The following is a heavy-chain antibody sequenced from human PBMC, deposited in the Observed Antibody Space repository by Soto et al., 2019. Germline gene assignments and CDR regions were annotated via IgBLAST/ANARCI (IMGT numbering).Heavy chain of an antibody. J-gene: IGHJ6*02. Sequence: SXKVSFKASGYTXTSYGSFLVRPAHGQGPEWIGWISHYNGRTNYAQNVKGRVVITTDISTNTVYLELRSLRSYDTAMYYCGRCRTDSYAMDVWGQGTTGTVSS. V-gene: IGHV1-18*01. CDR1: GYTXTSYG. CDR3: GRCRTDSYAMDV. CDR2: ISHYNGRT. D-gene: IGHD2-8*02.